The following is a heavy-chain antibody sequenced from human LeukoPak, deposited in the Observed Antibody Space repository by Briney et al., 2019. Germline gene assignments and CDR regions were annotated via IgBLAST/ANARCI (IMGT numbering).Heavy chain of an antibody. CDR2: IKQGGSEK. D-gene: IGHD5-24*01. CDR3: AKRTDAYKCSYL. V-gene: IGHV3-7*01. CDR1: GFTFSRHW. J-gene: IGHJ4*02. Sequence: PGGCLRLSCAASGFTFSRHWMSWVRQAPGKGLEWVANIKQGGSEKYYVDSVKGRFTISRDNAKNSLYLQLNSLRAEDTAVYFCAKRTDAYKCSYLWGQGTLVTVSS.